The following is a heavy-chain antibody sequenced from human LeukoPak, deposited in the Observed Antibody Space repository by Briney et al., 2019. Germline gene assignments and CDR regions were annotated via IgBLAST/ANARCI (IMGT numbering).Heavy chain of an antibody. D-gene: IGHD3-10*01. CDR3: ARGGAHRGIDY. V-gene: IGHV3-21*01. CDR1: GFTFSSYS. Sequence: GGTLRLSRAASGFTFSSYSMNCVRQAPGKGREWVSSISSSSSYIYYADSVKGRFTISRDNAKNSLYLQMNSLRAEDTAVYYCARGGAHRGIDYWGQGTLVTVSS. J-gene: IGHJ4*02. CDR2: ISSSSSYI.